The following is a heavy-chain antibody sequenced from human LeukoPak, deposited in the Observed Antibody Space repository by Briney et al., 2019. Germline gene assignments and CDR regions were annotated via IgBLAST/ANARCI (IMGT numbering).Heavy chain of an antibody. CDR3: ARDTFQPGLIDS. CDR1: GFTFSLYA. Sequence: GGSLRLSCAASGFTFSLYAMNWVRQAPGKGLEWVSYINDASSDIHYAGSVRGRFTISRDDARKTLYLQLSSLRVEDTAVYYCARDTFQPGLIDSWGQGTLVTVSS. CDR2: INDASSDI. V-gene: IGHV3-21*05. J-gene: IGHJ4*02. D-gene: IGHD2-2*01.